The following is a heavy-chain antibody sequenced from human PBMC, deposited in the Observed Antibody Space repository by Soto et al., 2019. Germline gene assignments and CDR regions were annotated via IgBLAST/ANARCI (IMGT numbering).Heavy chain of an antibody. CDR3: TTGEEGYDILTGSPMDV. V-gene: IGHV3-15*07. Sequence: GGSLRLSCAASGFTFSNAWMNWVRQAPGKGLEWVGRIKSKTDGGTTDYAAPVKGRFTISRDDSKNTLYLQMNSLKTEDTAVYYCTTGEEGYDILTGSPMDVWGQGTTVTVSS. D-gene: IGHD3-9*01. CDR2: IKSKTDGGTT. CDR1: GFTFSNAW. J-gene: IGHJ6*02.